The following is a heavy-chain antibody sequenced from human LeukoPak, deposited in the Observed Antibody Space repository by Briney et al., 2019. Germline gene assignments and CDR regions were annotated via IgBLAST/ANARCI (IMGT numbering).Heavy chain of an antibody. J-gene: IGHJ4*02. Sequence: SETLSLTCTVSGGSISSSSYYWGWIRQPPGKGLEWIGSIYYSGSTYYNPSLKSRVTISVDTSKNQFSLRLSSVTAADKAVYYCAKHKDDSDDYVWNYWGQGTLVTVSS. CDR2: IYYSGST. V-gene: IGHV4-39*01. CDR1: GGSISSSSYY. D-gene: IGHD4-17*01. CDR3: AKHKDDSDDYVWNY.